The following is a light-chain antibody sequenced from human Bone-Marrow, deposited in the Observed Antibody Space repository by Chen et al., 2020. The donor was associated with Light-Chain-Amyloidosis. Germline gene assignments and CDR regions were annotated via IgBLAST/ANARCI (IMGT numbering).Light chain of an antibody. CDR2: AAT. CDR3: QQADSFPLLT. CDR1: RGIKTW. V-gene: IGKV1-12*01. Sequence: DIQMTPSPSSLAASGGDRVTITCRARRGIKTWLAWYQQQPGKAPRLLIYAATRLQDGVPSRFSGSGSGTDFTLTINDLQPEDFATYFCQQADSFPLLTFGGGTRVEI. J-gene: IGKJ4*01.